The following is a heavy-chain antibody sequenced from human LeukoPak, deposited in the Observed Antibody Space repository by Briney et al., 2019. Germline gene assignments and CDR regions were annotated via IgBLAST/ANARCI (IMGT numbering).Heavy chain of an antibody. D-gene: IGHD5-18*01. CDR1: GYSFTSYW. Sequence: KVGESLKVSCKGSGYSFTSYWIGWVRQMPGKGLEWMGIIYPGDSDTRYSPSFQGQVTISADKSISTAYLQWSSLKASDTAMYYCARQHTAMVLDAFDIWGQGTMVTVSS. V-gene: IGHV5-51*01. CDR3: ARQHTAMVLDAFDI. CDR2: IYPGDSDT. J-gene: IGHJ3*02.